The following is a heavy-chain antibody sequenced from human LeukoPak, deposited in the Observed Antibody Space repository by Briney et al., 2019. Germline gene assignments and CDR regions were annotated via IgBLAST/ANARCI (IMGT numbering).Heavy chain of an antibody. CDR3: VRLASGLIDY. CDR1: GGSIDNSHYY. Sequence: SETLSLTCTVSGGSIDNSHYYWGWIRQPPGEGPEWIASIHYSGSTHYNPSLKSRVTISVDTSKNQFSLKLSSVTAADTAVYYCVRLASGLIDYWGQGTLVTVSS. J-gene: IGHJ4*02. V-gene: IGHV4-39*01. D-gene: IGHD6-19*01. CDR2: IHYSGST.